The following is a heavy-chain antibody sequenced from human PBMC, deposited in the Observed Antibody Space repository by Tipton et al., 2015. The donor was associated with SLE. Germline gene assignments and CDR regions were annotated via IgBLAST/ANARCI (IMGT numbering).Heavy chain of an antibody. CDR3: GRARIGMGYVFDI. D-gene: IGHD1-26*01. V-gene: IGHV4-39*07. Sequence: TLSLTCTVSGASISSGGYYWGWMRQAPGKELEWVGSFYHSGNTYYNPSLTSRVTISADTSKNQFSLRLTSVTAADTALYYCGRARIGMGYVFDIWGQGTMVTVSS. CDR1: GASISSGGYY. CDR2: FYHSGNT. J-gene: IGHJ3*02.